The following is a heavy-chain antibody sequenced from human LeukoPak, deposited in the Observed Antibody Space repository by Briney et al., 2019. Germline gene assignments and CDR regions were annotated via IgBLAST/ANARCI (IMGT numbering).Heavy chain of an antibody. D-gene: IGHD1-26*01. CDR3: ARLAYSGSYLLSAFDI. J-gene: IGHJ3*02. CDR2: ISYDGSNK. CDR1: GFTFSSYS. V-gene: IGHV3-30*03. Sequence: GGSLRLSCAASGFTFSSYSMNWVRQAPGKGLEWVAVISYDGSNKYYADSVKGRFTISRDNSKNTLYLQMNSLRAEDTAVYYCARLAYSGSYLLSAFDIWGQGTMVTVSS.